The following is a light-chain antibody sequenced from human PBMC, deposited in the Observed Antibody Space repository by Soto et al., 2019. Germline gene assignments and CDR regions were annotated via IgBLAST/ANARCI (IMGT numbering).Light chain of an antibody. CDR2: GNT. CDR3: QSYDSSLTGSV. Sequence: QPVLTQPPSVSGAPGQTVAISCTGTSSNIGPGFDVHWYQQVPGTAPKLVLYGNTIRPSGVPDRFSGSRSGSSASLVITGLRAEDEADYYCQSYDSSLTGSVFGTGTKVTVL. V-gene: IGLV1-40*01. CDR1: SSNIGPGFD. J-gene: IGLJ1*01.